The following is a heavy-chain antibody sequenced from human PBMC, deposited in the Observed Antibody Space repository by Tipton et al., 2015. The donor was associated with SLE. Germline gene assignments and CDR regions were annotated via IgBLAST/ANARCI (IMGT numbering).Heavy chain of an antibody. CDR2: MYNSGT. V-gene: IGHV4-31*03. J-gene: IGHJ5*02. CDR3: AREGSRYYGSGSSP. CDR1: GDSISSGGYS. D-gene: IGHD3-10*01. Sequence: TLSLTCTVSGDSISSGGYSWGWIRQHPGKGLEWIGYMYNSGTYYNPSLKSRVTVTEDTSKNQFSLTLRSVTAADTAVYYCAREGSRYYGSGSSPWGQGTLVTVSS.